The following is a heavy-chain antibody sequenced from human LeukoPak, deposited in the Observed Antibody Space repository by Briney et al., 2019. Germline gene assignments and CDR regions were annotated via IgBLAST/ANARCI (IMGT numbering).Heavy chain of an antibody. D-gene: IGHD2-8*01. CDR3: ARSGYCTNGVCYRGAFDI. J-gene: IGHJ3*02. V-gene: IGHV3-7*01. Sequence: PGGSLRLSCAASGFTFSSYSMNWVRQAPGKGLEWVANIKQDGSEKYYVDSVKGRFTISRDNAKNSLYLQMNSLRAEDTAVYYCARSGYCTNGVCYRGAFDIWGQGTMVTVSS. CDR1: GFTFSSYS. CDR2: IKQDGSEK.